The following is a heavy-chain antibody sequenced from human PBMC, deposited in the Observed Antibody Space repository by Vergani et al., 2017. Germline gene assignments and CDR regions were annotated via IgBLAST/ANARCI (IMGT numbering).Heavy chain of an antibody. V-gene: IGHV1-69*18. Sequence: QVQLVQSGAEVKKPGSSVKVSCKASGGTFSSYAISWVRQAPGQGLEWMGRIIPIFGTANYAQKFQGRVTITADESTSTAYMELSSLRSEDTAVYYWARDGGLVPAAILEGLGDYWGQGTLVTVSS. CDR3: ARDGGLVPAAILEGLGDY. D-gene: IGHD2-2*01. CDR1: GGTFSSYA. J-gene: IGHJ4*02. CDR2: IIPIFGTA.